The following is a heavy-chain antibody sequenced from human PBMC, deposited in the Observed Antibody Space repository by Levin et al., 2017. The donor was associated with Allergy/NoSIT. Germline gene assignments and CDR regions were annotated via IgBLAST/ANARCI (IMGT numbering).Heavy chain of an antibody. V-gene: IGHV3-53*01. CDR3: ARVGYSGYTSGAFDI. CDR2: IYSGGST. Sequence: GGSLRLSCAASGFTVSSNYMSWVRQAPGKGLEWVSVIYSGGSTYYADSVKGRFTISRDNSKNTLYLQMNSLRAEDTAVYYCARVGYSGYTSGAFDIWGQGTMVTVSS. D-gene: IGHD5-12*01. CDR1: GFTVSSNY. J-gene: IGHJ3*02.